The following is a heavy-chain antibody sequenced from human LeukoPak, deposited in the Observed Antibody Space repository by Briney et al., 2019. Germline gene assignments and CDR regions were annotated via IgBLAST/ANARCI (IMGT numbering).Heavy chain of an antibody. Sequence: GGSLRLSCAASGFTFDDYAMHWVRQAPGKGLEWVSGISWNSGSIGYADSVKGRFTISRDNAKNSLYLQMNSLRAEDTALYYCAKGLDYVSSLFDYWGQGTLVTVSS. V-gene: IGHV3-9*01. J-gene: IGHJ4*02. CDR1: GFTFDDYA. CDR3: AKGLDYVSSLFDY. CDR2: ISWNSGSI. D-gene: IGHD3-22*01.